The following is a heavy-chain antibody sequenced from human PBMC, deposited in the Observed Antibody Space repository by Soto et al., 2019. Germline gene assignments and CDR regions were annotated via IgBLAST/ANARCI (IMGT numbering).Heavy chain of an antibody. CDR2: IYYSGST. V-gene: IGHV4-39*01. CDR1: GGSISSSSYY. J-gene: IGHJ4*02. D-gene: IGHD2-2*02. CDR3: ARRRVVPAAILYYFDY. Sequence: QLQLQESGPGLVKPSETLSLTCTVSGGSISSSSYYWGWIRQPPGKGLEWIGSIYYSGSTYYNPSLKSRVTISVDTSKNQFSLKLSSVTAADTAVYYCARRRVVPAAILYYFDYWGQGTLVTVSS.